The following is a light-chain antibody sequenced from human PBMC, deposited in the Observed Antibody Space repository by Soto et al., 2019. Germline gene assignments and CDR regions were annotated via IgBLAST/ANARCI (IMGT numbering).Light chain of an antibody. Sequence: EIVLTQSPGTLSLSPGERATLSCRASQSVSRSYLAWYQQKPGQAPRLLIYGASSRATGIPDRFSGTGSGTDFTLTISRMAPEDFAVYYCQQYGSSGTFGQGTKVDIK. CDR1: QSVSRSY. CDR2: GAS. J-gene: IGKJ1*01. CDR3: QQYGSSGT. V-gene: IGKV3-20*01.